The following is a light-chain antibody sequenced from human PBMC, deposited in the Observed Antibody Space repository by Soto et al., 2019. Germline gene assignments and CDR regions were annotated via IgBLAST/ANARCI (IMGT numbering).Light chain of an antibody. CDR2: KAS. V-gene: IGKV1-5*03. CDR1: QTISSW. J-gene: IGKJ1*01. CDR3: QHDNSYSEA. Sequence: DIQMTQSPSTLSGSVGDRVTITCRASQTISSWLAWYQQKPGKAPKLLIYKASTLTSGVPSRFSGSGSGTEFTLTISSLQPDDFATYYCQHDNSYSEAFGQGTKVELK.